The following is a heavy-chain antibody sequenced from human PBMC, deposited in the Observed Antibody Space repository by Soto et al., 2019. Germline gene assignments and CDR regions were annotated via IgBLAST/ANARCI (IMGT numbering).Heavy chain of an antibody. CDR2: IYYSGST. CDR1: GGSISSGDYY. J-gene: IGHJ4*02. Sequence: PSETLSLTCTVSGGSISSGDYYWSWIRQPPGKGLEWIGYIYYSGSTYYNPSLKSRVTVSVDTSKNQFSLKLSSVTAADTAVYYCGRGVPVTGRFDYWGQGPLVTVSS. D-gene: IGHD2-21*02. CDR3: GRGVPVTGRFDY. V-gene: IGHV4-30-4*02.